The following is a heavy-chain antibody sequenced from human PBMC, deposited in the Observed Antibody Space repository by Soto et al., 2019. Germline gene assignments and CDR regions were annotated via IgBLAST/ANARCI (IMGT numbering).Heavy chain of an antibody. CDR1: VYTYTSYA. Sequence: ASVTVAFKAAVYTYTSYAMHWVRQPPGQRLEWMGWINAGNGNTKYSQKFQGRVTITRDTSESTAYMELRSLRSEDTAVYYCARYCSGGSCYNPYYYYGMDVWGQGTTVTVSS. J-gene: IGHJ6*02. D-gene: IGHD2-15*01. V-gene: IGHV1-3*01. CDR3: ARYCSGGSCYNPYYYYGMDV. CDR2: INAGNGNT.